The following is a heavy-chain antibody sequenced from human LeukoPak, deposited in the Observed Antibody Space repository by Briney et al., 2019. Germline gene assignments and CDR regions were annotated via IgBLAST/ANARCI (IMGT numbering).Heavy chain of an antibody. D-gene: IGHD5/OR15-5a*01. CDR2: IYNSGST. CDR1: GDSISSFY. CDR3: ARGRVYDSFDY. V-gene: IGHV4-59*01. J-gene: IGHJ4*02. Sequence: SETLSLACTVSGDSISSFYWSCIRQPPGKGLEWIGYIYNSGSTNYNPSLKIRVTISGDTSKNQFSLKLSSVTAADTAVYYCARGRVYDSFDYWGQGTLVTVSS.